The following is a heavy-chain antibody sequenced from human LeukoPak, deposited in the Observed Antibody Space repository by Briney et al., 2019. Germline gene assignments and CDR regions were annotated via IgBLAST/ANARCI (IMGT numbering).Heavy chain of an antibody. CDR2: IIGGGSRT. Sequence: GGSLRLSCEASGFTFRSSAMSWVRQAPGKGLGLVSVIIGGGSRTYYADAVKGRFTISRDNGKNMLYLEMTSLRVDDTALYYCAKDGGYSYGPEGYYDSWGQGSLVTVSS. V-gene: IGHV3-23*01. CDR3: AKDGGYSYGPEGYYDS. CDR1: GFTFRSSA. D-gene: IGHD5-18*01. J-gene: IGHJ4*02.